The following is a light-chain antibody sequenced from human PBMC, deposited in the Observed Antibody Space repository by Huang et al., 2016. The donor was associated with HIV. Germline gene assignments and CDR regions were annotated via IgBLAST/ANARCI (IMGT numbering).Light chain of an antibody. V-gene: IGKV3-15*01. CDR3: QQYNTWPPRYT. J-gene: IGKJ2*01. Sequence: EIVLPQSPATLSVSPGERAALSCRASQSLSGNVAWYQQKPGQAPRRRIYGASNRATGIPARFSGNGSGTEFTLTISSLQSEDLAVYYCQQYNTWPPRYTFGQGTKLDIK. CDR2: GAS. CDR1: QSLSGN.